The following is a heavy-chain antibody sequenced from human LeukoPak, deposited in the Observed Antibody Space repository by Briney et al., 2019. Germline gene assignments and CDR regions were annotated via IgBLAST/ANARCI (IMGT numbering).Heavy chain of an antibody. D-gene: IGHD1-26*01. V-gene: IGHV1-69*13. CDR2: IIPIFGTA. J-gene: IGHJ4*02. CDR1: GGTFSSYG. CDR3: AREEYIVGATA. Sequence: SVKVSCKASGGTFSSYGISWVRQAPGQGLEWMGGIIPIFGTANYAQKFQGRVTITADESTSTAYMELSSLRSDDTAVYYCAREEYIVGATAWGQGTLVTVSS.